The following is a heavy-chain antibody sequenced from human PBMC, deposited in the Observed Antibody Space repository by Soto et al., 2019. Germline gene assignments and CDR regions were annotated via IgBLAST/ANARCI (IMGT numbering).Heavy chain of an antibody. CDR2: MNPNSGNT. CDR3: ARTRVLDSGYDVGY. J-gene: IGHJ4*02. CDR1: GYTFTSYD. Sequence: ASVKVSCKASGYTFTSYDINWVRRATGQGLEWMGWMNPNSGNTGYAQKFQGRVTMTRNTSISTAYMELSSLRSEDTAVYYCARTRVLDSGYDVGYWGQGTLVTVSS. D-gene: IGHD5-12*01. V-gene: IGHV1-8*01.